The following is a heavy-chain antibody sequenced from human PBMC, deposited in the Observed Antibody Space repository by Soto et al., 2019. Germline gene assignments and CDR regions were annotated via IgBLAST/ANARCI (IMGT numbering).Heavy chain of an antibody. Sequence: PGGPLRLSCAASGLPFSSYAMSWVRQAPGKGLEWVSAISGSGGSTYYADSVKGRFTISRDNSKNTLYLQMNSLRAEDTAVYYCAKAFVVVVAATSLDAFDIWGQGTMVTVSS. CDR2: ISGSGGST. D-gene: IGHD2-15*01. CDR1: GLPFSSYA. CDR3: AKAFVVVVAATSLDAFDI. J-gene: IGHJ3*02. V-gene: IGHV3-23*01.